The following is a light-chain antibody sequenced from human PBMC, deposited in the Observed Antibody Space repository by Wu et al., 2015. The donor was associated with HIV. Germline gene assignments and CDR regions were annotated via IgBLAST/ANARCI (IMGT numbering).Light chain of an antibody. J-gene: IGKJ1*01. Sequence: EIVLTQSPGTLSLSPGGRATLSCRASQSVRSNYLAWFQQKPGQAPRLLIYGASSRATGIPDRFSGSGSGRDFTLTISRLEPEDFAVYYCQQYGTSPWTFGQGTKVEIK. CDR2: GAS. CDR1: QSVRSNY. CDR3: QQYGTSPWT. V-gene: IGKV3-20*01.